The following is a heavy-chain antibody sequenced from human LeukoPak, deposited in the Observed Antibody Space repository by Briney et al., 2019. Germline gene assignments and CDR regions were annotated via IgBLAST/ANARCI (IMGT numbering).Heavy chain of an antibody. Sequence: GGSLRLSCAASGFTVSTNYMSWVRQAPGKGLEWVSYISSSGSTIYYADSVKGRFTISRDNAKNSLYLQMNSLRAEDTAVYYCARLYSWDYFDYWGQGTLVTVSS. V-gene: IGHV3-11*04. J-gene: IGHJ4*02. CDR2: ISSSGSTI. CDR1: GFTVSTNY. D-gene: IGHD5-18*01. CDR3: ARLYSWDYFDY.